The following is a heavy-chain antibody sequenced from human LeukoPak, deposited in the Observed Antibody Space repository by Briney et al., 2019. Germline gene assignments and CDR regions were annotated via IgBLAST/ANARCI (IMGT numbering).Heavy chain of an antibody. J-gene: IGHJ6*02. CDR3: ARGDLIAAAGTYYYYYGMDV. Sequence: GGSLRLSCAASGFTFSSYAMHWVRQAPGKGLEWVAVISYDGSNKYYADSVKGRFTISRDNSKNTLYLQMNSLRAEDTAVYYCARGDLIAAAGTYYYYYGMDVWGQGTTVTVSS. CDR1: GFTFSSYA. CDR2: ISYDGSNK. V-gene: IGHV3-30*04. D-gene: IGHD6-13*01.